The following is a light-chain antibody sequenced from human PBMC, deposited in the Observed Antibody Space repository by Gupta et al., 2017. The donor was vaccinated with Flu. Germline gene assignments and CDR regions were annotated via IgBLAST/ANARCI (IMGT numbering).Light chain of an antibody. CDR2: EVS. CDR1: SSNVGSYNH. J-gene: IGLJ3*02. Sequence: QSALTQPPSASGSPGQSVTISCTGTSSNVGSYNHVSWYQQHPGKAPRLMIYEVSKRPSGVPDRFSGSKSGNTASLTVSGLQAEDEADYYCCSYAGSNHLVFGGGTKLTVL. CDR3: CSYAGSNHLV. V-gene: IGLV2-8*01.